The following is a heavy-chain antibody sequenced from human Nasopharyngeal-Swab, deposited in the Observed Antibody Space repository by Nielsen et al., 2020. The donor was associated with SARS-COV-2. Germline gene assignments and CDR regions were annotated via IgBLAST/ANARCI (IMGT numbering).Heavy chain of an antibody. CDR2: IVVGSGNT. D-gene: IGHD3-3*01. J-gene: IGHJ4*02. Sequence: SVKVSCKASGFTFTSSAMQWVRQARGQRLEWIGWIVVGSGNTNYAQKFQERVTITRDMSTSTAYMELSSLRSEDTAVYYCATLRSGYYPKTFDYWGQGTLVTVSS. CDR3: ATLRSGYYPKTFDY. CDR1: GFTFTSSA. V-gene: IGHV1-58*02.